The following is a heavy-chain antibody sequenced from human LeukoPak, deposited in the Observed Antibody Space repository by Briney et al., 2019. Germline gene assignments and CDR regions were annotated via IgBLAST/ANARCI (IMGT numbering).Heavy chain of an antibody. Sequence: SETLSLTCTVSGYSISSGYYWGWIRQPPGKGLEWIGSIYHSGSTYYNPSLKSRVTISVDTSKNQFSLKLSSVTAADTAVYYCARVLDSSWYGDAFDIWGQGTMVTVSS. V-gene: IGHV4-38-2*02. J-gene: IGHJ3*02. D-gene: IGHD6-13*01. CDR3: ARVLDSSWYGDAFDI. CDR2: IYHSGST. CDR1: GYSISSGYY.